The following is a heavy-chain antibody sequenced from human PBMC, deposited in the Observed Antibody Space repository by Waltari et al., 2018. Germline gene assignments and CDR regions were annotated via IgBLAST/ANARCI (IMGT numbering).Heavy chain of an antibody. Sequence: EVQLVQSGGGLVQPGGSLRLSCSASGFTLQNYDMLWVRQAPGKGLEYVSVIATDGYNTYYSDSVKGRFAISRDDSKNTLYLQMTSLRDEDTAVYYCAKDAGYSYDCWGQGTLVIVSS. V-gene: IGHV3-64D*06. CDR3: AKDAGYSYDC. J-gene: IGHJ4*02. CDR1: GFTLQNYD. CDR2: IATDGYNT. D-gene: IGHD5-18*01.